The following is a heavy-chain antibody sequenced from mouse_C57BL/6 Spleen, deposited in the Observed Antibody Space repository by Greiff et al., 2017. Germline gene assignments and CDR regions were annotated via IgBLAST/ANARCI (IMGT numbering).Heavy chain of an antibody. V-gene: IGHV1-64*01. J-gene: IGHJ3*01. CDR1: GYTFTSYW. Sequence: QVQLQQPGAELVKPGASVKLSCKASGYTFTSYWMHWVKQRPGQGLEWIGMIRPNSGSTSYNEKFKSKATLTVDKSSSTAYMQLSSLTSEDSAVYYCARSPYDYDTWFADWGQGTLVTVAA. D-gene: IGHD2-4*01. CDR2: IRPNSGST. CDR3: ARSPYDYDTWFAD.